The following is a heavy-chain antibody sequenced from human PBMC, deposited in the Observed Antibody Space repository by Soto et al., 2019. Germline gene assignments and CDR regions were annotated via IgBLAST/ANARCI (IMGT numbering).Heavy chain of an antibody. CDR3: VKGEYYYDGSAYYPFEY. D-gene: IGHD3-22*01. Sequence: GSLRLSCSASGFTFSSYAMHWVRQAPGKGLEYVSSISTNGGSTHYADSVKGRFAISRDNSKNTVYLQMSSLRAEDTAVYYCVKGEYYYDGSAYYPFEYWGQGTLVTVSS. V-gene: IGHV3-64D*06. J-gene: IGHJ4*02. CDR2: ISTNGGST. CDR1: GFTFSSYA.